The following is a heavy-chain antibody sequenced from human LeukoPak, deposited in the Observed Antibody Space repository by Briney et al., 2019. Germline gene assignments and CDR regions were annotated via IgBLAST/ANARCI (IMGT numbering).Heavy chain of an antibody. J-gene: IGHJ4*02. D-gene: IGHD5-12*01. CDR3: ARGRARMTRAYFDY. CDR1: GGSFSGYY. CDR2: INHSGST. Sequence: SETLSLTCAVYGGSFSGYYWSWIRQPPGKGREWIGEINHSGSTNYNPSLKSRVTISVDTSKNQFSLKLSSVTAADTAVYYCARGRARMTRAYFDYWGQGTLVTVSS. V-gene: IGHV4-34*01.